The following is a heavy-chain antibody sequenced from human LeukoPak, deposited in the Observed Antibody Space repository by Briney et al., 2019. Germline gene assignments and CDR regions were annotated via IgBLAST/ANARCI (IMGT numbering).Heavy chain of an antibody. D-gene: IGHD6-13*01. CDR1: GYSFTSYW. CDR3: ARRNRQQLLDGPYNWFDP. V-gene: IGHV5-51*01. CDR2: IYPGDSDT. Sequence: GESLKISCKGSGYSFTSYWIGWVRQMPGKGLEWMGIIYPGDSDTRYSPSFQGQVTISADKSISTAYLQWSSLKASDTAMYYCARRNRQQLLDGPYNWFDPWGQGTLVTVSS. J-gene: IGHJ5*02.